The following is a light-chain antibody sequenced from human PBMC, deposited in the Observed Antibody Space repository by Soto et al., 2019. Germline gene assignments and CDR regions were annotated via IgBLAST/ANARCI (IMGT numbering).Light chain of an antibody. CDR2: RNN. Sequence: QSVLTQPPSASGTPGQRVAISCSGSTSNIGSNYVYWYQQLPGTAPKLLIYRNNQRPSGVPDRFSGSKSGTSASLAISGLRSEDEADYYCAAWDDSLWVFGGGTKLTFL. CDR1: TSNIGSNY. J-gene: IGLJ3*02. CDR3: AAWDDSLWV. V-gene: IGLV1-47*01.